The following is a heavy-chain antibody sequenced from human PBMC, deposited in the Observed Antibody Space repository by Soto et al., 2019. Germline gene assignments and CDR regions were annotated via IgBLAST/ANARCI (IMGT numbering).Heavy chain of an antibody. CDR1: AYNLAGDG. CDR2: INVHNGDT. CDR3: VRRGNPYMDV. J-gene: IGHJ6*02. V-gene: IGHV1-18*01. Sequence: QVQVVQSRAEVKKPGASVRVSCKPSAYNLAGDGFTWVRQAPGQGLEWMGWINVHNGDTNYAQKFQDRFSLTTDTLTRTVYMELTNLRSDDTAVYYCVRRGNPYMDVWGQGTTVIVSS.